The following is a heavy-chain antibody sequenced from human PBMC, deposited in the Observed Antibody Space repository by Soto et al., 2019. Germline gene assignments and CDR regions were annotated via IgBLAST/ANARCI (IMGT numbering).Heavy chain of an antibody. CDR3: ARDQQQLETGFDH. Sequence: QVQLVESGGGVVQPGRSLRLSCAASGFTFSYYGMHWVRQAPGKGLEWVAVIWYDGSKIYYADSVKGRFTISRDNFKNTLYLQMNSLRGEDTAVYYCARDQQQLETGFDHWGQGTLVTVSS. CDR1: GFTFSYYG. CDR2: IWYDGSKI. V-gene: IGHV3-33*01. J-gene: IGHJ4*02. D-gene: IGHD6-13*01.